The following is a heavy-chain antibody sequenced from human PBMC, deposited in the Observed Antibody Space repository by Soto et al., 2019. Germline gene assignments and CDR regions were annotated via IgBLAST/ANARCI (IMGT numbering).Heavy chain of an antibody. CDR1: GFTFSTYG. V-gene: IGHV3-30*18. D-gene: IGHD2-21*02. CDR2: ISYDGNKK. CDR3: AKGVSVVVVTASSRNHFDH. Sequence: GGSLRLSCAASGFTFSTYGVHWVRQAPGKGLEWVALISYDGNKKNYADSVKGRFTTSRDNSRKTLHLQMNSLRAEDTAVYYCAKGVSVVVVTASSRNHFDHWGQGTLVTVSS. J-gene: IGHJ4*02.